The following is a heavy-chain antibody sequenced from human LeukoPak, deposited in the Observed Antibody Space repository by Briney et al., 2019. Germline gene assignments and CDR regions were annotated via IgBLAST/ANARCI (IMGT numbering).Heavy chain of an antibody. CDR3: AKHTWYCSSTSCSLFDY. V-gene: IGHV3-23*01. J-gene: IGHJ4*02. Sequence: GGSLRLSCAASGFTFSSYAMSWVRQAPGKGLEWVSAISGSGGSTYYADSVKGRFTISRDNSKNTLYLQMNSLRAEDTAVYYCAKHTWYCSSTSCSLFDYWGQGTLVTVSS. D-gene: IGHD2-2*01. CDR1: GFTFSSYA. CDR2: ISGSGGST.